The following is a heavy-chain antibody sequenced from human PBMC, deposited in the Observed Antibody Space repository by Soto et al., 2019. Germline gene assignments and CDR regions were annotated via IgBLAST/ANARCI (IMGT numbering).Heavy chain of an antibody. Sequence: QAGGSLRLSCAASGLTFRDYAMTWVRQAPGKGLEWVSTITGNGDTTFYTDSVRGRFAISRDNSKKMFYLQMNSLRAEDTAEYYCAKDGALYYDYVWGSYRPHWYFDLWGRGTLVTVSS. V-gene: IGHV3-23*01. CDR3: AKDGALYYDYVWGSYRPHWYFDL. CDR1: GLTFRDYA. J-gene: IGHJ2*01. CDR2: ITGNGDTT. D-gene: IGHD3-16*02.